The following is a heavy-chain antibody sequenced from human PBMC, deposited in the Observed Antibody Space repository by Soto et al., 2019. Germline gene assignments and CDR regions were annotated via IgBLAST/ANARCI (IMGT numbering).Heavy chain of an antibody. CDR3: ARAWQYYFDY. J-gene: IGHJ4*02. Sequence: SGYTFTSYYMHWVRQAPGQGLEWMGIINPIGGSTTYAQKFQGRVTMTRDTSTSTVYMELSSLRSEDTAVYFCARAWQYYFDYWGQGTLVTVSS. CDR1: GYTFTSYY. V-gene: IGHV1-46*01. D-gene: IGHD6-19*01. CDR2: INPIGGST.